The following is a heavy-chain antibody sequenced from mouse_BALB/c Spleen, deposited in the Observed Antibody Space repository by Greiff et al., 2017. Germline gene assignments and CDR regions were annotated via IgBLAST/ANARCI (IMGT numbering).Heavy chain of an antibody. CDR3: ARHEGDAMDY. CDR1: GFTFSSYG. J-gene: IGHJ4*01. CDR2: ISSGGSYT. Sequence: VHVKQSGGDLVKPGGSLKLSCAASGFTFSSYGMSWVRQTPDKRLEWVATISSGGSYTYYPDSVKGRFTISRDNAKNTLYLQMSSLKSEDTAMYYCARHEGDAMDYWGQGTSVTVSS. V-gene: IGHV5-6*01.